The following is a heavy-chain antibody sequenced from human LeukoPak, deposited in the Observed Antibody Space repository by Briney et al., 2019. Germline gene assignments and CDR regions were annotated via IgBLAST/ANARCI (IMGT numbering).Heavy chain of an antibody. CDR1: GYTFTSYD. Sequence: ASVKVSCKASGYTFTSYDINWVRQATGQGLEWMGWMNPNSGNTGYAQKFQGRVTMTRNTSISTAYTELSSLRSEDTAVYYCARGLPPYYYMDVWGKGTTVTVSS. J-gene: IGHJ6*03. CDR2: MNPNSGNT. V-gene: IGHV1-8*01. CDR3: ARGLPPYYYMDV.